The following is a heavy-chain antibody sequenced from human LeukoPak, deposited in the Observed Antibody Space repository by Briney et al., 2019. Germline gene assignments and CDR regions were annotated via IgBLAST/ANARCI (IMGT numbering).Heavy chain of an antibody. CDR3: TRHGRNSGAPNY. D-gene: IGHD6-19*01. CDR2: IFYSGST. CDR1: GGSITSYY. J-gene: IGHJ4*02. Sequence: SETLSLTCTVSGGSITSYYWSWIRQPPGKGLEWVGYIFYSGSTNYNPSLKSRVTISVDTSKNQFSLNLSSVTAADTAMYFCTRHGRNSGAPNYWGQGTLVTVSS. V-gene: IGHV4-59*08.